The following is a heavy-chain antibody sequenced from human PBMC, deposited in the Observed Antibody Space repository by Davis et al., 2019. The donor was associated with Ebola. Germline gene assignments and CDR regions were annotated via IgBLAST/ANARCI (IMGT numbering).Heavy chain of an antibody. Sequence: PSETLSLTCTVSGGSISSSYWSWIRQPPGKGLEWIGYIHYSGNTNDNPSLKSRATISVDTSKKQFSLELSSVTAADTAVYYCARDGVGTTSAFDIWGQGTMVTVSS. CDR3: ARDGVGTTSAFDI. J-gene: IGHJ3*02. CDR2: IHYSGNT. CDR1: GGSISSSY. V-gene: IGHV4-59*01. D-gene: IGHD1-14*01.